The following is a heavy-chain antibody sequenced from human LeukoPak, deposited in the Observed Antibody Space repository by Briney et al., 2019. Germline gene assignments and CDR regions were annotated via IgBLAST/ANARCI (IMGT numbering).Heavy chain of an antibody. J-gene: IGHJ4*02. D-gene: IGHD1-26*01. CDR3: ATDSGTYFLF. V-gene: IGHV1-24*01. CDR1: GYTLTQLS. Sequence: ASVRVSCKVSGYTLTQLSMHWVRQAPGKGLEWMGGFDPEDGGTIYAQKFQGRVTMTEDTSTDTAYMELSSLRSDDTAVYYCATDSGTYFLFWGQGTLVTVSS. CDR2: FDPEDGGT.